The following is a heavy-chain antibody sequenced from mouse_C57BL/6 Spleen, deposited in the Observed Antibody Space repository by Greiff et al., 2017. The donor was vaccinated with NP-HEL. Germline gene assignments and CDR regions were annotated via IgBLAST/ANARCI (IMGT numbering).Heavy chain of an antibody. J-gene: IGHJ4*01. CDR2: INPSSGYT. V-gene: IGHV1-4*01. CDR3: ARYYGNYYAMDY. CDR1: GYTFTSYT. Sequence: VQLQQSGAELARPGASVKMSCKASGYTFTSYTMHWVKQRPGQGLEWIGYINPSSGYTKYNQKFKDKATLTADKSSSTAYMQLSSLTSEDSAVYYCARYYGNYYAMDYWGQGTSVTVSS. D-gene: IGHD2-1*01.